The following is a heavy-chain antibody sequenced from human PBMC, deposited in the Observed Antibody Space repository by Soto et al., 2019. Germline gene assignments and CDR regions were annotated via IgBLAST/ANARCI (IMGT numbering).Heavy chain of an antibody. Sequence: GGSLRLSCAASGFTFSGSAMHWVRQASGKGLEWVGRIRSKANSYGTAYAASVKGRFTISRDDSKNTADLQMNSLKTEDTAVYYCTREREAPMTTVTIWGQGTLVTVSS. CDR1: GFTFSGSA. D-gene: IGHD4-4*01. CDR3: TREREAPMTTVTI. J-gene: IGHJ4*02. V-gene: IGHV3-73*01. CDR2: IRSKANSYGT.